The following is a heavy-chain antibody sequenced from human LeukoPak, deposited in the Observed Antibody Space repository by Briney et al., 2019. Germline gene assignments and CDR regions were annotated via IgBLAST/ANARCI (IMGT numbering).Heavy chain of an antibody. CDR3: ARDSGYNAFDI. J-gene: IGHJ3*02. V-gene: IGHV3-48*04. CDR2: ISSSSSTI. D-gene: IGHD5-12*01. Sequence: GGSLRLSCAASGFTFSSSSMNWVRQAPGKGLEWVSYISSSSSTIYYADSVKGRFTISRDNAKNSLFLQMNSLRAEDTAVFYCARDSGYNAFDIWGQGTMVTVSS. CDR1: GFTFSSSS.